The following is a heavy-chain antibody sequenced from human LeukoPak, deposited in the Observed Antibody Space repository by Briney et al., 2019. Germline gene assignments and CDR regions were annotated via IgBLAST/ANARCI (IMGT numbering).Heavy chain of an antibody. V-gene: IGHV4-59*01. Sequence: SETLSLTCTVSGGSISSYYWSWIRQPPGKGLEWIGYIYYSGSTNYNPSLKSRVTISEDTSKNQFSLKLSSVTAADTAVYYCAGSTYYYDSSGYPEDYWGQGTLVTVSS. CDR3: AGSTYYYDSSGYPEDY. CDR2: IYYSGST. D-gene: IGHD3-22*01. J-gene: IGHJ4*02. CDR1: GGSISSYY.